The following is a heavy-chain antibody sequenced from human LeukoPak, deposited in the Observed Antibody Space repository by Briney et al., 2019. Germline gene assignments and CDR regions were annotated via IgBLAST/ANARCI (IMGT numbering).Heavy chain of an antibody. V-gene: IGHV3-30*02. CDR3: ARDLHPWAGDY. CDR1: GFSFSGYG. J-gene: IGHJ4*02. Sequence: PGGSLRLSCAASGFSFSGYGMHWVRQAPGKGLEWVAFIQNDGSKKYYADSVMGLFTISRDNSKNTLYLQMNSLRAEDTAVYYCARDLHPWAGDYWGQGTLVTVSS. CDR2: IQNDGSKK.